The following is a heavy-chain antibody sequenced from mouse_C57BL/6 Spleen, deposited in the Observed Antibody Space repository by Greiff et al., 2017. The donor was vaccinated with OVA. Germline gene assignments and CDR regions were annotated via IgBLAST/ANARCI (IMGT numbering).Heavy chain of an antibody. CDR2: IYPGDGDT. J-gene: IGHJ3*01. CDR1: GYAFSSSW. Sequence: VQLQQSGPELVKPGASVKISCKASGYAFSSSWMNWVKQRPGKGLEWIGRIYPGDGDTNYNGKFKGKATLTADKSSSTAYMQLSSRASEDSAVYFCAKGGGNYPWFAYWGQGTLVTVAA. D-gene: IGHD2-1*01. CDR3: AKGGGNYPWFAY. V-gene: IGHV1-82*01.